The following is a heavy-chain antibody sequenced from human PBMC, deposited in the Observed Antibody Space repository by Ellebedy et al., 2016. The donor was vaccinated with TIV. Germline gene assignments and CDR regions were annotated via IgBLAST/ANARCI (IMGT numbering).Heavy chain of an antibody. J-gene: IGHJ3*01. Sequence: GESLKISCAASGFTFSSYGMHWVRQAPGKGLEWVAHIKYDEIEKYYANSVKGRFTISRDNARNSLYLQMKSLRVDDTAVYYCVRDTVAVPDGNTFDFWGQGTMVSVS. D-gene: IGHD5-24*01. V-gene: IGHV3-7*04. CDR3: VRDTVAVPDGNTFDF. CDR1: GFTFSSYG. CDR2: IKYDEIEK.